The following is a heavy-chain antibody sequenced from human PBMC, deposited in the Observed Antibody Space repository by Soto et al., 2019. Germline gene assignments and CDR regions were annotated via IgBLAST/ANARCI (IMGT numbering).Heavy chain of an antibody. D-gene: IGHD2-15*01. CDR1: GNTFGSYA. V-gene: IGHV1-69*13. CDR3: ASGVVMTNSFGMDV. Sequence: SGKCSCKASGNTFGSYAISCGRHAPGQGLEWLGGITPIFGTANYAQKFQGRVTITADESTSTAYVELSSLRSEDTAVYYCASGVVMTNSFGMDVWGQGTTANGSS. J-gene: IGHJ6*02. CDR2: ITPIFGTA.